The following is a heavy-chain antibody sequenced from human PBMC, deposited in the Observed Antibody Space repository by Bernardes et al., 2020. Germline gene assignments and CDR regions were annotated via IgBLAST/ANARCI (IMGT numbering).Heavy chain of an antibody. CDR1: EFSEFTFSSDW. V-gene: IGHV3-7*01. J-gene: IGHJ5*02. Sequence: GGSLRLSCAVSEFSEFTFSSDWMAWVRQPPGKRLEWVAKINPDGSNKYYVDSVKGRFTISRDNAKNSLYLQMSSLRVEDTAVYYCAREYWFRLDPWGQGTLVTVSS. CDR2: INPDGSNK. D-gene: IGHD2-15*01. CDR3: AREYWFRLDP.